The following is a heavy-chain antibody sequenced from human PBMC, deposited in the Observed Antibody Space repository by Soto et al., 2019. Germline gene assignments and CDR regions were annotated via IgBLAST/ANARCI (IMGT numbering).Heavy chain of an antibody. Sequence: QVQLVQSGAEVKKPGASVTVSCKTSGYTFSNYVINWVRQARGQGLEWMGWISGYNGNTNYAQTVQGRVTMTTDTSTGTVYMELRSLKSDDTAIYYCSRFIMVGGWFDPNYYHGMDVWGQGTTVTVSS. CDR2: ISGYNGNT. V-gene: IGHV1-18*01. D-gene: IGHD6-19*01. CDR1: GYTFSNYV. CDR3: SRFIMVGGWFDPNYYHGMDV. J-gene: IGHJ6*02.